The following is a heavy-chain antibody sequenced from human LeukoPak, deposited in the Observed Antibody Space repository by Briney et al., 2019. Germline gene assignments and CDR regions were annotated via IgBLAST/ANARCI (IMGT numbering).Heavy chain of an antibody. CDR2: ISYDGSNK. CDR3: ARVWDRGPFDY. D-gene: IGHD1-26*01. CDR1: GFTFSSYA. J-gene: IGHJ4*02. V-gene: IGHV3-30-3*01. Sequence: GGSLRLSCAASGFTFSSYAMHWVRQAPGKGLERVAVISYDGSNKYYADSVKGRFTISRDNSKNTLYLQMNSLRAEDTAVYYCARVWDRGPFDYWGQGTLVTVSS.